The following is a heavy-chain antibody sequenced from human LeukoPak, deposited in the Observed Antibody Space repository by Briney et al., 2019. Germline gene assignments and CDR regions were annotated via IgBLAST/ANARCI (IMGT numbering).Heavy chain of an antibody. CDR2: IHYDSTTE. Sequence: GGSLRLSCAASGFAFSSYGMHWVRQAPGKGLEWVAYIHYDSTTEDYADSVKGRLTISRDNSKNTLYLQMNSLRAEDTAVYYCANQDSTEYSYYFDFWGQGTLVTVSS. V-gene: IGHV3-30*02. J-gene: IGHJ4*02. CDR3: ANQDSTEYSYYFDF. CDR1: GFAFSSYG. D-gene: IGHD2/OR15-2a*01.